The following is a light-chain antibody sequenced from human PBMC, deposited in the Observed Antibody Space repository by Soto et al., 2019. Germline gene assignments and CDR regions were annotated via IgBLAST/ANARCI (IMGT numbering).Light chain of an antibody. Sequence: DIVMTQSPDSLAVSLGERATINCKSSLSVLYSSNNKNYLAWYQQKPGQPPKLLIYWASTRESGVPDRFSGSGFGTFFTLTISSRKAEDVGFYSGKQNYGTPYIFARGTKLEI. V-gene: IGKV4-1*01. CDR2: WAS. CDR1: LSVLYSSNNKNY. J-gene: IGKJ2*01. CDR3: KQNYGTPYI.